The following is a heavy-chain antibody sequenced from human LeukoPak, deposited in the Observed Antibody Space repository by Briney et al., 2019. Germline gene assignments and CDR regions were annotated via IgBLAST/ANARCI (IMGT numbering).Heavy chain of an antibody. V-gene: IGHV4-39*07. J-gene: IGHJ3*02. D-gene: IGHD2-8*01. Sequence: SSETLSLTCTVSGGSISSSSYYWGWIRQPPGKRLEWIGSIYYSGSTYYNPSLKSRVSISVDMSKNQFSLRLSSVTAADTAVYYCARDKMVPGDAFDIWGQGTMVTVSS. CDR1: GGSISSSSYY. CDR3: ARDKMVPGDAFDI. CDR2: IYYSGST.